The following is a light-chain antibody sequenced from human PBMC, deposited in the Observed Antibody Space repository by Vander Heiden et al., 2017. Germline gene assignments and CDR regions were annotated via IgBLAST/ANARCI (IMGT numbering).Light chain of an antibody. Sequence: QSVLTQPPSVSGAPGQRVTISCPGSSSNIGAGYDVHWYQQLPGTAPKPLIYGNSNRPSGVPDRFSGSKSGTSASLAITGLQAEDEADYYCQSYDSSLSGSWVFGGGTKLTVL. CDR1: SSNIGAGYD. CDR2: GNS. V-gene: IGLV1-40*01. CDR3: QSYDSSLSGSWV. J-gene: IGLJ3*02.